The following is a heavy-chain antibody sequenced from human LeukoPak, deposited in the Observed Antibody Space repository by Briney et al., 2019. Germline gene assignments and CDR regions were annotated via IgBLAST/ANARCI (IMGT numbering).Heavy chain of an antibody. J-gene: IGHJ4*02. V-gene: IGHV4-59*08. CDR1: GGSISNYY. CDR2: IYYSGST. D-gene: IGHD4/OR15-4a*01. Sequence: SETLSLTCTVSGGSISNYYWSWIRQPPGKGLEWIGYIYYSGSTNYNPSLKSRLTIPVDASKNQFALKLSTVTATDTAVYYCASLSMVTQGYFDSWGQGTLVTVSS. CDR3: ASLSMVTQGYFDS.